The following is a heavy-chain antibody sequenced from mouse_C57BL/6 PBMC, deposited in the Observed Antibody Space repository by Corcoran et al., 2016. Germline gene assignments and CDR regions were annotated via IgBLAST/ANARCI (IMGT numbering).Heavy chain of an antibody. CDR1: GYAFSSYW. V-gene: IGHV1-19*01. D-gene: IGHD2-14*01. CDR2: INPYNGGT. Sequence: VQLQQSGAELVKPGASVKISRKASGYAFSSYWMNWVKQRPGKGLEWIGVINPYNGGTSYNQKFKGKATLTVDKSSSTAYMELNSLTSEDSAVYYCARGGTPDYWGQGTTLTVSS. J-gene: IGHJ2*01. CDR3: ARGGTPDY.